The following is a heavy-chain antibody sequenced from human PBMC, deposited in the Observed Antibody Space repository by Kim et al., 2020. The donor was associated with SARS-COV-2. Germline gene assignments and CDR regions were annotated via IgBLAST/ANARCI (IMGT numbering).Heavy chain of an antibody. J-gene: IGHJ3*02. CDR3: AKDISGSRLGSGAFDI. Sequence: GGSLRLSCAASGFTFDDYAMHWVRQAPGKGLEWVSGISWNSGSIGYADSVKGRFTISRDNAKNSLYLQMDSLRAADTALYYCAKDISGSRLGSGAFDIWG. V-gene: IGHV3-9*01. D-gene: IGHD1-26*01. CDR1: GFTFDDYA. CDR2: ISWNSGSI.